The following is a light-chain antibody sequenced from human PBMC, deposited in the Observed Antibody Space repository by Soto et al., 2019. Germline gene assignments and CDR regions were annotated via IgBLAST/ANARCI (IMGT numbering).Light chain of an antibody. CDR2: SNS. J-gene: IGLJ1*01. V-gene: IGLV1-44*01. Sequence: QSVLTQPPSASGTPGQRVTISCSGGSSNIGSNSVNWYQQLPGTAPKILIYSNSQRPSGVPDRFSGSKSGTSASLAISGLQSEDEADYYSAVWDVSVSVRYLFGTGTKVTDL. CDR3: AVWDVSVSVRYL. CDR1: SSNIGSNS.